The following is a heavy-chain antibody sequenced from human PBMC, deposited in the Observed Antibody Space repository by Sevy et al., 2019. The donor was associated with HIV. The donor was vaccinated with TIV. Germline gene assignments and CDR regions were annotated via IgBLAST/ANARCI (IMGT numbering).Heavy chain of an antibody. CDR1: GFAFSRHA. D-gene: IGHD1-26*01. V-gene: IGHV3-30-3*01. CDR2: ICYEGTET. Sequence: GGSLRLSCAASGFAFSRHAMHWVRQGPGKGLEWVAVICYEGTETFYAASVEGRFTISRDNSKNMLSLQINSLKPEDTGVYYCARGGGYSIKWYPVYWGQGTLVTVSS. J-gene: IGHJ4*02. CDR3: ARGGGYSIKWYPVY.